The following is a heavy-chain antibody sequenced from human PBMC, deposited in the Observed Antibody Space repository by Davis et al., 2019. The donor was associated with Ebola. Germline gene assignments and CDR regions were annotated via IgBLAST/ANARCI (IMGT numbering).Heavy chain of an antibody. CDR1: GFTFSIYA. Sequence: GGSLRLSCAASGFTFSIYAMHWVRQAPGKGLEWVSYISSSGSTIYYADSVKGRFTISRDNAKNSLYLQMNSLRAEDTAVYYCARAYYDSSGTSRGAFDIWGQGTMVTVSS. V-gene: IGHV3-48*04. D-gene: IGHD3-22*01. CDR3: ARAYYDSSGTSRGAFDI. J-gene: IGHJ3*02. CDR2: ISSSGSTI.